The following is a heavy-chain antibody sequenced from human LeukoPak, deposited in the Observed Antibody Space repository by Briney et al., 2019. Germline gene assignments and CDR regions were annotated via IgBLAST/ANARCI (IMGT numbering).Heavy chain of an antibody. Sequence: SETLSLTCTVSGGSISSSSYYWGWIRQPPGKGLEWIGSIYYSGSTYYNPSLKSRVTISVDTSKNQFSLKLSSVTAADTAVFYCARRKAARGPFDYWGQGTLVTVSS. V-gene: IGHV4-39*07. CDR3: ARRKAARGPFDY. J-gene: IGHJ4*02. CDR1: GGSISSSSYY. CDR2: IYYSGST. D-gene: IGHD6-6*01.